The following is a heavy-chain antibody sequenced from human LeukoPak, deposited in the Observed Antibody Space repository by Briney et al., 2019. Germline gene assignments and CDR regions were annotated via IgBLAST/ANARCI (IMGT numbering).Heavy chain of an antibody. CDR3: ARGGDYGGNFH. V-gene: IGHV4-59*01. CDR1: GGSLSSYY. CDR2: IYYSGST. Sequence: SETLSLTCTVSGGSLSSYYWSWIRQPPGKGLEWIGYIYYSGSTNYNPSLKSRVTISVDTSKNQFSLKLSSVTAADTAVYYCARGGDYGGNFHWGQGTLVTVSS. D-gene: IGHD4-23*01. J-gene: IGHJ4*02.